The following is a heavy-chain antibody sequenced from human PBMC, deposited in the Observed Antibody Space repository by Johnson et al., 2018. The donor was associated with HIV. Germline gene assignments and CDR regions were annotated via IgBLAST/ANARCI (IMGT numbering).Heavy chain of an antibody. CDR3: AREWGVITVGGGIPRNAFDI. CDR2: TNSDGSTT. Sequence: VQLVESGGGLVQPGGSLRLSCAASGLIFSRSWIHWVRQAPGKGLVWVSRTNSDGSTTNYADSVKGRFTISRDKATNTVHLQMNSLSAEDTAVYYCAREWGVITVGGGIPRNAFDIGGQGTRVTVSS. V-gene: IGHV3-74*01. D-gene: IGHD3-16*01. J-gene: IGHJ3*02. CDR1: GLIFSRSW.